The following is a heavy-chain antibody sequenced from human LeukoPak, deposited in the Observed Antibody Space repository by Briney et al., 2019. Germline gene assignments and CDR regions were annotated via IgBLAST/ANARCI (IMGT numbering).Heavy chain of an antibody. CDR1: GFTFSSYG. V-gene: IGHV3-30*03. Sequence: PGGSLRLSCAASGFTFSSYGMHWVRQAPGKGLEWVAVISYDGSNKYCADSVKDRFTISRDNSKNTLYLQMSGLRTEDTAVYYCARDTENSAYGWGAFDIWGQGTMVTVSS. J-gene: IGHJ3*02. D-gene: IGHD5-12*01. CDR3: ARDTENSAYGWGAFDI. CDR2: ISYDGSNK.